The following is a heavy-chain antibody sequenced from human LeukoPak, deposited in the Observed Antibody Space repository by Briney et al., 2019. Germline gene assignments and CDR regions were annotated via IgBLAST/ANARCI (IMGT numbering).Heavy chain of an antibody. CDR1: GYTFTGYY. CDR2: INPNSGGT. J-gene: IGHJ5*02. V-gene: IGHV1-2*02. D-gene: IGHD3-10*01. CDR3: VRDYYGSGSYPPFDP. Sequence: GASVKVSCKASGYTFTGYYMHWVRQAPGQGLEWMGWINPNSGGTHYAQNFQGRVTMTTGTSISTAYMDLSSLRSDDTAIYYCVRDYYGSGSYPPFDPWGHGTLVTVSS.